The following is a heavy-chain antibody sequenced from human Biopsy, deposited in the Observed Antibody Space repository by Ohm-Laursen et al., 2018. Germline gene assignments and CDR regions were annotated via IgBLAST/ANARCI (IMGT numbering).Heavy chain of an antibody. J-gene: IGHJ5*02. V-gene: IGHV4-39*01. Sequence: GTLSLTCTVSGGSISNNNYYWGWIRQPPGKGLAWIGSIFYRGSTDYKPSLKSRVNISVDTSKNQFSLKLNYMTAADTAVYYCARDYDTSGYYYVSWGQGTLVTVSS. CDR3: ARDYDTSGYYYVS. D-gene: IGHD3-22*01. CDR1: GGSISNNNYY. CDR2: IFYRGST.